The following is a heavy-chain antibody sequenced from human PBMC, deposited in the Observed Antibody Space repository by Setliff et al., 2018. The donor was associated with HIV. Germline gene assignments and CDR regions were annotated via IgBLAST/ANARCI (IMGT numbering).Heavy chain of an antibody. CDR2: INAANGKT. CDR1: GFTFTTYA. V-gene: IGHV1-3*01. CDR3: ARGVIRGVISQGGLDY. J-gene: IGHJ4*02. D-gene: IGHD3-10*01. Sequence: GASVKVSCKASGFTFTTYAVHWVRQAPGQRPEWMGWINAANGKTRYPQRFEARVTITMDTGASTAYMELNSLRSEDSAVYYCARGVIRGVISQGGLDYWGPGTLVTVS.